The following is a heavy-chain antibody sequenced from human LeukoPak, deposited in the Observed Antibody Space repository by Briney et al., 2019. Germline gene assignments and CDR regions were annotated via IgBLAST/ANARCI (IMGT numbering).Heavy chain of an antibody. V-gene: IGHV4-4*07. D-gene: IGHD1-26*01. CDR3: ARDYLVGTPLDS. Sequence: RSSETLSLTCTVSGVSITNYYWAWIRQPAGKGLEWIGRMYISGSTNYNPSLKSRVTISIDKSNNQFSLKLRSVTAADTAVYYCARDYLVGTPLDSWGHRTLLTVPS. CDR1: GVSITNYY. CDR2: MYISGST. J-gene: IGHJ5*01.